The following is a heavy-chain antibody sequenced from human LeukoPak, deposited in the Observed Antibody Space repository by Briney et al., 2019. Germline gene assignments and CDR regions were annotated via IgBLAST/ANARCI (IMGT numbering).Heavy chain of an antibody. CDR3: ARDDIVGATGDAFDI. CDR2: ISSSSSTI. D-gene: IGHD1-26*01. Sequence: PGGSLRLSCAPSGFTSSSDSMNWVRQAPGRGRGGVSYISSSSSTIYYADSVKGRFTISRDNAKNSLYLQMNSLRAEDTAVYYCARDDIVGATGDAFDIWGQGTMVTVSS. J-gene: IGHJ3*02. CDR1: GFTSSSDS. V-gene: IGHV3-48*01.